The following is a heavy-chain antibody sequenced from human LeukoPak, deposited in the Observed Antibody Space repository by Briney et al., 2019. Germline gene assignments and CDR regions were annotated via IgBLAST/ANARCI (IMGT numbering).Heavy chain of an antibody. Sequence: PGGSLRLFCAASRFTLSSYIMNWVRQAPGKGLEWVSSISSSSSYIYYADSVKGRFTISRYNAKNSLYLQMNSLRAEDTAVYYCARDTLVGATIGHTFDNSGQRTLVTVSS. CDR3: ARDTLVGATIGHTFDN. CDR2: ISSSSSYI. D-gene: IGHD1-26*01. J-gene: IGHJ4*02. V-gene: IGHV3-21*01. CDR1: RFTLSSYI.